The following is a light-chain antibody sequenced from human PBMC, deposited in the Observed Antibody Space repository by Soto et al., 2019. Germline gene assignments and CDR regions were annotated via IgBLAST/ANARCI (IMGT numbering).Light chain of an antibody. V-gene: IGKV3-11*01. Sequence: EIVLTQSPATLSLSPGDTATLSCRASQNINNYLAWYQQKPGQAPRLLIYDASNRATGIPQWFSGRGSGTDFTLTISSLEPEDFAVYYCQQRTDWPPLTFGGGTNVEVK. CDR2: DAS. CDR1: QNINNY. CDR3: QQRTDWPPLT. J-gene: IGKJ4*01.